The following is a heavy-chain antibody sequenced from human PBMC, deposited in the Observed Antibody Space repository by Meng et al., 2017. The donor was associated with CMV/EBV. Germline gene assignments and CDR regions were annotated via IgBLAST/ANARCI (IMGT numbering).Heavy chain of an antibody. V-gene: IGHV1-2*02. CDR3: ARDYLIAAAGTNYYYGMDV. CDR1: GYTFTGYY. Sequence: ASVKVSCKASGYTFTGYYMHWVRQAPGQGLEWMGWINPNSGGTNYAQKFQGRVTMTRDTSISTAYMELSRLRSDDTAVYCCARDYLIAAAGTNYYYGMDVWGQGTTVTVSS. CDR2: INPNSGGT. D-gene: IGHD6-13*01. J-gene: IGHJ6*02.